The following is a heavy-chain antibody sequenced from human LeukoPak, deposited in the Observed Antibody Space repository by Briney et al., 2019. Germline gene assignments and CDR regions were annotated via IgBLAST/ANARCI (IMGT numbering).Heavy chain of an antibody. CDR2: IYTSGST. Sequence: TLSLTCTVSGGSISSSSYYWSWIRQPAGKGLEWIGRIYTSGSTNYNPSLKSRVTISVDTSKHQFSLKLSSVTAADTAVYYCARGFIAAGGYFDYWGQGTLVTVSS. CDR3: ARGFIAAGGYFDY. J-gene: IGHJ4*02. D-gene: IGHD6-13*01. V-gene: IGHV4-61*02. CDR1: GGSISSSSYY.